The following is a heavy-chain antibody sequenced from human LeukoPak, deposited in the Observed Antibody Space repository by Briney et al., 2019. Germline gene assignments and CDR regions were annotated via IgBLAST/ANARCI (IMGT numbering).Heavy chain of an antibody. J-gene: IGHJ6*03. V-gene: IGHV1-24*01. CDR3: ATDSRGPQLGYHYMDV. Sequence: GASVKVSCKVSGYTLTELSMHWVRQAPGKGLEWMGGFDPEDGETIYAQKFQGRVTMTEDTSTDTAYMELSSLRSEDTAVYYCATDSRGPQLGYHYMDVWGKGTTVTVSS. CDR1: GYTLTELS. D-gene: IGHD1-1*01. CDR2: FDPEDGET.